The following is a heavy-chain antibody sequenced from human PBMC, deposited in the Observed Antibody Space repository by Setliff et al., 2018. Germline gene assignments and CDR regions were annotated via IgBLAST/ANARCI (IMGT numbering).Heavy chain of an antibody. D-gene: IGHD3-16*01. CDR3: ARDLGNWFDP. V-gene: IGHV3-53*01. CDR2: IYSDDART. J-gene: IGHJ5*01. Sequence: PGGSLRLSCAASGFAVSGDYMSWVRQAPGKGLEWVGAIYSDDARTFHADSVKGRFTISRDNAKNTVYLQMNSLRVEDTAVYYCARDLGNWFDPWGQGTLVTVSS. CDR1: GFAVSGDY.